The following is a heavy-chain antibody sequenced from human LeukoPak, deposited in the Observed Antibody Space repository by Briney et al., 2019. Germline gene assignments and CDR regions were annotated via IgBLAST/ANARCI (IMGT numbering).Heavy chain of an antibody. Sequence: PSETLSLTCTVSGGSVSSGSYYWSWIRQPPGKGLEWIGYIYSSGSTNYNPSLKSRAAISVDTSKNQFSLKLSSVNAADTAVYYCARAVVVYYYYGMDVWGQGTTVTVSS. V-gene: IGHV4-61*01. CDR2: IYSSGST. CDR1: GGSVSSGSYY. J-gene: IGHJ6*02. D-gene: IGHD2-2*01. CDR3: ARAVVVYYYYGMDV.